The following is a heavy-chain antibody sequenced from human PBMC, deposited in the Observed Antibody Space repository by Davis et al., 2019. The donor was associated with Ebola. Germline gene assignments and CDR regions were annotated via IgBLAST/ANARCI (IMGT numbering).Heavy chain of an antibody. D-gene: IGHD2-15*01. CDR1: GFTFSSYS. Sequence: GEFLKISCAASGFTFSSYSMNWVRQAPRQGLEWVSSISSSSSYIYYADSVKGRFTISRDNAKNSLYLQMNSLRAEDTAVYYCARYCSGGSCYRDYWGQGTLVTVSS. CDR2: ISSSSSYI. V-gene: IGHV3-21*01. CDR3: ARYCSGGSCYRDY. J-gene: IGHJ4*02.